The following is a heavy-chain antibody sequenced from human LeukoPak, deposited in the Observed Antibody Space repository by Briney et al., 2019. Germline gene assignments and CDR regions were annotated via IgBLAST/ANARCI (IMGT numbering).Heavy chain of an antibody. Sequence: GGSLRLSCAASGFTFSSYSMKWVRQAPGKGLEWVSSISSSSSYIYYADSVKGRFTISRDNAKNSLYLQMNSLRAEDTAVYYCARAVVPAATGDATWDAVAYNWFDPWGQGTLVTVSS. V-gene: IGHV3-21*01. J-gene: IGHJ5*02. D-gene: IGHD2-2*01. CDR2: ISSSSSYI. CDR3: ARAVVPAATGDATWDAVAYNWFDP. CDR1: GFTFSSYS.